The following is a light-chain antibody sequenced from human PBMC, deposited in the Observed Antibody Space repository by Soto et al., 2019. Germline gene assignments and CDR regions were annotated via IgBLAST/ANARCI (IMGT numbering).Light chain of an antibody. J-gene: IGKJ3*01. CDR3: QQYGSSPEIS. V-gene: IGKV3-20*01. CDR2: GAS. CDR1: XTISDNY. Sequence: DIVLTQSPGTLSLSPGERAXLSCRASXTISDNYFAWYQQKPGQAPRLLISGASIRAPGIPDRFSGSGSETDFTLTISRLEPEDFAFYYCQQYGSSPEISFGPGTKVDIK.